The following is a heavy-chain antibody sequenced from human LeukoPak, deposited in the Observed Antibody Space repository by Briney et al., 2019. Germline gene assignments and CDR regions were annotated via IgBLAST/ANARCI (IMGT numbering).Heavy chain of an antibody. CDR3: ARGVLRYFDWLLYISDAFDI. CDR2: IIPIFGTA. CDR1: GGTFSSYA. Sequence: GASVKVSCKASGGTFSSYAISWVRQAPGQGLEWMGGIIPIFGTANYAQKFQGRVTITADKSTSTAYMELSSLRSEDTAVYYCARGVLRYFDWLLYISDAFDIWGQGTMVTVSS. V-gene: IGHV1-69*06. D-gene: IGHD3-9*01. J-gene: IGHJ3*02.